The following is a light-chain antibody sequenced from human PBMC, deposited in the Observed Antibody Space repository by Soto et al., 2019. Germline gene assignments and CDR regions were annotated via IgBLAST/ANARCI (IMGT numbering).Light chain of an antibody. V-gene: IGKV3-15*01. Sequence: EVVMTQSPATLSVSPGERVTLSCRASQSVSNNLAWYQHKPGQAPRLLVYGASTRATGIPARFSGSGSGTEFTLTISSLQSEDFAVYSCQQYNNWPPETFGPGTKVDIK. CDR1: QSVSNN. CDR3: QQYNNWPPET. J-gene: IGKJ3*01. CDR2: GAS.